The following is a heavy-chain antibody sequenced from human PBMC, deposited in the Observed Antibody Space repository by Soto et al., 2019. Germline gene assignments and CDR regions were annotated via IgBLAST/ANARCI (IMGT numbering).Heavy chain of an antibody. V-gene: IGHV3-21*01. CDR1: GFAFRSYN. Sequence: EVQLVESGGGLVKPGGSLTLSCGASGFAFRSYNMNWVRQAPGKGLEWVASISSGRSNIYYADSVKGRFTISRDNAKNSLYLQMDSLRAEDSAVYYCASTTVVAATFDFCGQGTLVTVSS. D-gene: IGHD2-15*01. CDR2: ISSGRSNI. J-gene: IGHJ4*02. CDR3: ASTTVVAATFDF.